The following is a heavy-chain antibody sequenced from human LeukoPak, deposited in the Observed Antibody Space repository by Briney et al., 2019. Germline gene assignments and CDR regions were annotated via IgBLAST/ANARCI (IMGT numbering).Heavy chain of an antibody. CDR2: ISSSSSYI. J-gene: IGHJ4*02. Sequence: PGGSLRLSCAASGFTFSSYSMNWVRQAPGKGLEWVSSISSSSSYIYYADSVKGRFTISRDNAKNSLYLRMNSLRAEDTAVYYCAKEERLGIDYWGQGTLVTVSS. V-gene: IGHV3-21*04. CDR1: GFTFSSYS. CDR3: AKEERLGIDY. D-gene: IGHD7-27*01.